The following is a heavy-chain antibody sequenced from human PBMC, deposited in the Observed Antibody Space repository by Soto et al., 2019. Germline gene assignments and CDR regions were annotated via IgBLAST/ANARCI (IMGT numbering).Heavy chain of an antibody. J-gene: IGHJ4*02. Sequence: SDTLSLTCTVSGGSISIYYWSWIRQPPGKGLEWIGYIYYSGSTNYNPSLKSRVTISVDTSKNQFSLKLSSVTAADTAVYYCARDRVGYCSGGSCYHLFDYWGQGTLVTVSS. V-gene: IGHV4-59*13. CDR2: IYYSGST. CDR3: ARDRVGYCSGGSCYHLFDY. CDR1: GGSISIYY. D-gene: IGHD2-15*01.